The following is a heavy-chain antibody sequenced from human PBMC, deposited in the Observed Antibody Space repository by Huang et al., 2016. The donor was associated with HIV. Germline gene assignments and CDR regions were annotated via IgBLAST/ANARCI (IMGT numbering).Heavy chain of an antibody. Sequence: QVQLVQSGAEVKTPGSSVKVSCKASGGTFSKYAISWVRQAPGQGREWRGGIITMFGTPNYARKFQGRVTITADDSTSTTYVEVSSLRSEDTALYYCARGQLGSYGDYDVLYWGQGTLVTVSS. V-gene: IGHV1-69*13. CDR2: IITMFGTP. CDR1: GGTFSKYA. D-gene: IGHD4-17*01. CDR3: ARGQLGSYGDYDVLY. J-gene: IGHJ4*02.